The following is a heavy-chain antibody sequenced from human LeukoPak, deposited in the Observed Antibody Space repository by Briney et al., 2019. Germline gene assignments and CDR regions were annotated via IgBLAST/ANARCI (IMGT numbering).Heavy chain of an antibody. V-gene: IGHV4-39*07. CDR3: ARELCTSCYTGGHNWFDP. CDR1: GGSISSSSYY. D-gene: IGHD2-2*02. J-gene: IGHJ5*02. CDR2: IYYSGST. Sequence: SETLSLTCTVSGGSISSSSYYWGWLRQPPGKGLEWIGSIYYSGSTYYNPSLKSRVTISVDTSKNQFSLKLSSVTAADTAVYYCARELCTSCYTGGHNWFDPWGQGTLVTVSS.